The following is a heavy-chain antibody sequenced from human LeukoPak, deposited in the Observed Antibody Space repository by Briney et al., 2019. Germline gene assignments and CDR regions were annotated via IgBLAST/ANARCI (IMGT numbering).Heavy chain of an antibody. Sequence: ASVKVSCKSFVFTFTNYLLHWVRQAPGQGLEWVGRIAPSVDTTNYAQKFRGRVTMTRDTSTSTVYMELSSLRSDDTAIYYCVREESGGYFDYWGQGTLVTVSS. J-gene: IGHJ4*02. V-gene: IGHV1-46*01. CDR1: VFTFTNYL. CDR2: IAPSVDTT. D-gene: IGHD2-8*02. CDR3: VREESGGYFDY.